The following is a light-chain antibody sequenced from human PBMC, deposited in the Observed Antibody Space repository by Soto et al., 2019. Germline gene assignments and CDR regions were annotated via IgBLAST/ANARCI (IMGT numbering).Light chain of an antibody. CDR2: WAS. CDR1: RSLLYISNQKNY. J-gene: IGKJ1*01. CDR3: QQYYITPPTT. V-gene: IGKV4-1*01. Sequence: DIVMTQSPDSLAVSLGETATINCKSSRSLLYISNQKNYLAWYQQKPGHPPKLLIYWASTRESGVPDRFSGSGSGTDFTLTISSLQAEDVAIYYCQQYYITPPTTFGQGTKVEIK.